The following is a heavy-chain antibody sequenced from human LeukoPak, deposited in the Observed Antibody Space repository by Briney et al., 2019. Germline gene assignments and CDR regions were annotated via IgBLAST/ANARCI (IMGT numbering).Heavy chain of an antibody. CDR2: INHGGRT. CDR3: ARGLNWYFDL. Sequence: SETLSLTCAVIGGSLSDYYWSWIRQPPGKGLEWMGEINHGGRTSYNPSLKSRLTISVDTSKNQFSLKLRSVTAADTAVYYCARGLNWYFDLWGRGTLVSVSS. CDR1: GGSLSDYY. J-gene: IGHJ2*01. V-gene: IGHV4-34*01.